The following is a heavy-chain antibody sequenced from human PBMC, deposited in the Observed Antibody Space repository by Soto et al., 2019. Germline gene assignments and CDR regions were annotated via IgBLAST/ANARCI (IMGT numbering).Heavy chain of an antibody. D-gene: IGHD6-19*01. V-gene: IGHV1-18*04. CDR2: ISLYNGNT. CDR1: DFSFTSHG. CDR3: SLKLSSVTAADTAVYYCARHSYPYSSGWDNWFDP. J-gene: IGHJ5*02. Sequence: GASVKVSCKAYDFSFTSHGISWVRQAPGQGLEWMGWISLYNGNTNYAQQFQGRVTMTTDTSTSTAYMELRSLRSDDTSKNQCSLKLSSVTAADTAVYYCARHSYPYSSGWDNWFDPWGQGTLVTVSS.